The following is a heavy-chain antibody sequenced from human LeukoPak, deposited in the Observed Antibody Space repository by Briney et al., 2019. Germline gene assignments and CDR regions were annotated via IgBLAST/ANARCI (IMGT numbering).Heavy chain of an antibody. Sequence: ASVRVSCKAFGYTFTDYYMHWVRQAPGQGLEWMGWINAHTGDTDYVQKFQGRVIMTRDTSITTSYMEVTRLRSDDTAVYYCARENYPYAFDIWGQGTMVTVSS. CDR2: INAHTGDT. V-gene: IGHV1-2*02. CDR3: ARENYPYAFDI. J-gene: IGHJ3*02. D-gene: IGHD1-7*01. CDR1: GYTFTDYY.